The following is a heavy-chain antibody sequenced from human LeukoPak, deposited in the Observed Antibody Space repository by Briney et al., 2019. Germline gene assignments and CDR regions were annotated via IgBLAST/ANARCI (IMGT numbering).Heavy chain of an antibody. CDR2: INHSGNT. CDR1: GGSFSGYY. D-gene: IGHD1-1*01. J-gene: IGHJ6*03. V-gene: IGHV4-34*01. Sequence: SETLSLTCAVYGGSFSGYYWSWIRQPPGKGLEWIGEINHSGNTNYNPSLKSRVTISVDTSKNQFSLKLSSVTAADTAVYYCALRRVRYYYYMDVWGKGTTVTIPS. CDR3: ALRRVRYYYYMDV.